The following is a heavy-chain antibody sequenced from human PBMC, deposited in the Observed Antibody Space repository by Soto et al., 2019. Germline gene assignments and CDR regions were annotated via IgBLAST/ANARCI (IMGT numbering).Heavy chain of an antibody. V-gene: IGHV3-30*18. Sequence: QVQLVESGGGVVQPGRSLRLSCAASGFTFSSYGMHWVRQAPGKGLEWVAVISYDGSNKYYADSVKGRFTISRDNSKATVHLQMNRLRAEDTAVYYCAKDVWFGEAGAFDIWGRGTMVTVSS. CDR1: GFTFSSYG. CDR2: ISYDGSNK. D-gene: IGHD3-10*01. CDR3: AKDVWFGEAGAFDI. J-gene: IGHJ3*02.